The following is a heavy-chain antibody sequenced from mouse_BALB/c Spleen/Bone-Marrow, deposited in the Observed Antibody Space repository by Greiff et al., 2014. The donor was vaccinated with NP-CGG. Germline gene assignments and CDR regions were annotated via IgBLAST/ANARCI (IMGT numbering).Heavy chain of an antibody. J-gene: IGHJ2*01. CDR3: ARGVYYDYDDYFDY. V-gene: IGHV1-84*02. D-gene: IGHD2-4*01. CDR2: IYPGSGNT. Sequence: QVQLQQSGPELVKPGASVKISCKASGYTFTDYYINWVKQKPGQGLEWTGWIYPGSGNTKYNEKFKGKATLAVDTSSSTAYMQLSSLTSEDTAVYFCARGVYYDYDDYFDYWGQGTALTVSS. CDR1: GYTFTDYY.